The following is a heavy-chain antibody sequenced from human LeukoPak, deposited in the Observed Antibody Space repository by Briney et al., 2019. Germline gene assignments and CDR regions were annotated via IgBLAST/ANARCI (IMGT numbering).Heavy chain of an antibody. J-gene: IGHJ4*02. V-gene: IGHV3-30*18. CDR1: GFTFSSYG. CDR3: AKLAWLPSTDFDY. Sequence: PGGSLRLSCAASGFTFSSYGMHWVRQAPGKGLKWVVVISYDGSNKYYADSVKGRFTISRDNSKNTLYLQMNSLRAEDTAVYYCAKLAWLPSTDFDYWGQGTLVTVSS. D-gene: IGHD5-12*01. CDR2: ISYDGSNK.